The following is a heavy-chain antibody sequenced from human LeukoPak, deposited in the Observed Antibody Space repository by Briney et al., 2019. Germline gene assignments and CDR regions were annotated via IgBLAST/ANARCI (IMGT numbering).Heavy chain of an antibody. D-gene: IGHD1-26*01. J-gene: IGHJ4*02. V-gene: IGHV4-39*01. CDR3: ARQFQRVGATKHYDY. Sequence: SETLSLTCTVSGGSISSSSYYWGWIRQPPGKGLEWIGSIYYSGSTYYNPSLKSRVTISVDTSKNQFSLKLSSVTAADTAVYYCARQFQRVGATKHYDYWGQGTLVTVSS. CDR2: IYYSGST. CDR1: GGSISSSSYY.